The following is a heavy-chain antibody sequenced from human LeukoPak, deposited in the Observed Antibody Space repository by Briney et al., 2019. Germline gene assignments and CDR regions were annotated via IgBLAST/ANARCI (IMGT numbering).Heavy chain of an antibody. Sequence: PSETLSLTCAVSGVAISRGGYAWNWIRQPPGKGLEWIGYIYYSGSTNYNPSLKSRVTISVDTSKNQFSLKLSSVTAADTAVYYCARDTLYDYVWGSYRHDDAFDIWGQGTMVTVSS. CDR1: GVAISRGGYA. D-gene: IGHD3-16*02. CDR3: ARDTLYDYVWGSYRHDDAFDI. J-gene: IGHJ3*02. V-gene: IGHV4-61*08. CDR2: IYYSGST.